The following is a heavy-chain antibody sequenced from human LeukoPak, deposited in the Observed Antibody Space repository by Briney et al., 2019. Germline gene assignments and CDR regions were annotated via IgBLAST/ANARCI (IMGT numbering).Heavy chain of an antibody. D-gene: IGHD3-10*01. V-gene: IGHV4-59*08. J-gene: IGHJ4*02. Sequence: ASETLSLTCTVSGGSISSYYWSWIRQPPGKGLEWIGYIYYSGSTNYNPSLKSRVTISVDTSKNQFSLKLGSVTAADTAVYYCASAFGELSPTDYWGQGTLVTVSS. CDR2: IYYSGST. CDR1: GGSISSYY. CDR3: ASAFGELSPTDY.